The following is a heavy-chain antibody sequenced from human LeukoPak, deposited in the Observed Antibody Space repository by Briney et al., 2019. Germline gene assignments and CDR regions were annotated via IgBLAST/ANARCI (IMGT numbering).Heavy chain of an antibody. D-gene: IGHD5-18*01. CDR3: ARDSGDTAMGAGGY. Sequence: ASVTVSCKASGYTFTGYYMHWVRQAPGQGLAWMGWINPNSGGTNYAQKFQGRVTMTRDTSISTAYMELSRLRSDDTAVYYCARDSGDTAMGAGGYWGQGTLVTVSS. CDR1: GYTFTGYY. CDR2: INPNSGGT. V-gene: IGHV1-2*02. J-gene: IGHJ4*02.